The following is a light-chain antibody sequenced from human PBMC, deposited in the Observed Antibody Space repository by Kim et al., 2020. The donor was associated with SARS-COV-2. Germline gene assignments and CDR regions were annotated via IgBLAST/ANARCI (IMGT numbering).Light chain of an antibody. Sequence: GQSVTISCTGTSNDVGGYNSVSWYQQHPGKAPKLIIYDVTKRPSGVPDRFSASKSGNAASLTVSGLQSEDEADYYCFSYAGNDNWVFGGGTQLTVL. J-gene: IGLJ3*02. CDR1: SNDVGGYNS. CDR3: FSYAGNDNWV. CDR2: DVT. V-gene: IGLV2-8*01.